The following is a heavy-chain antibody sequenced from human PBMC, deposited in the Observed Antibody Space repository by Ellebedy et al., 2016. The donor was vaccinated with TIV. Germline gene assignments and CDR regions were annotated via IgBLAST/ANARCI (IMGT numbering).Heavy chain of an antibody. Sequence: SETLSLTXAVYGGSFSGYYWSWIRQPPGKGLEWIGEINHSGSTNYNPSLKSRVTISVDTSKNQVSLKLNSVTAADTAVYYCARAPIPPIAVAGFDRWGQGTLVTVSS. CDR2: INHSGST. CDR3: ARAPIPPIAVAGFDR. D-gene: IGHD6-19*01. V-gene: IGHV4-34*01. J-gene: IGHJ4*02. CDR1: GGSFSGYY.